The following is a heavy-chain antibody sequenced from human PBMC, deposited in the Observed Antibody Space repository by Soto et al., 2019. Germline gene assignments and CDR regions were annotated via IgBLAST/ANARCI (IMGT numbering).Heavy chain of an antibody. Sequence: VQLVESGGAVVQPGGSLRLSCAPSGFTFEDYALHWVRQAPGKGLEWVALISGDGASAFYVDSVRGRFTIYRDRNSVFLQMNSLRPEDSAVYFCSRASGDRSAWGNDPFDIWGQGTLVTVSS. CDR2: ISGDGASA. V-gene: IGHV3-43D*04. CDR1: GFTFEDYA. CDR3: SRASGDRSAWGNDPFDI. D-gene: IGHD6-19*01. J-gene: IGHJ3*02.